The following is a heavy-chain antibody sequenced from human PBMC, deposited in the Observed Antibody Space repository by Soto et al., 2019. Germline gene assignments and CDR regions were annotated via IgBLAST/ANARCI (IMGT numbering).Heavy chain of an antibody. D-gene: IGHD3-3*01. CDR3: ARDWIFGVTPFDY. Sequence: QVQLVQSGAEVKKPGSSVKVSCKASGGTFSSYAISWVRQAPGQGLEWMGGINPNSGGTNYAQKFQGRVTMTRDTSISTAYMELSRLRSDDTAVYYCARDWIFGVTPFDYWGQGTLVTVSS. CDR2: INPNSGGT. CDR1: GGTFSSYA. J-gene: IGHJ4*02. V-gene: IGHV1-2*02.